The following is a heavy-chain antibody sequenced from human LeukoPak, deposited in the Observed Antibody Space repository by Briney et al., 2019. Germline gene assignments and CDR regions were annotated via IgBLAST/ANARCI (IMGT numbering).Heavy chain of an antibody. CDR1: GYSISSGYY. CDR2: ISGSGGST. D-gene: IGHD5-24*01. J-gene: IGHJ4*02. Sequence: ETLSLTCTVSGYSISSGYYWGWIRQPPGKGLEWVSAISGSGGSTYYADSVKGRFTISRDNSKNTLYLQMNSLRAEDTAVYYCAKDRDGYNYRGVDYWGQGTLVTVSS. CDR3: AKDRDGYNYRGVDY. V-gene: IGHV3-23*01.